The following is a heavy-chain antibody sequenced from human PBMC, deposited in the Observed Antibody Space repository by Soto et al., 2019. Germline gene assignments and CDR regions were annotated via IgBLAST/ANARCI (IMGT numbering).Heavy chain of an antibody. CDR1: GFTISSYG. V-gene: IGHV3-33*01. CDR3: ARGVGYSYGYGVDY. CDR2: IWYDGSNK. D-gene: IGHD5-18*01. J-gene: IGHJ4*02. Sequence: GGSLRLSCAASGFTISSYGMHRVSQAPGKGLEWVAVIWYDGSNKYYADSVKGRFTISRDNSKNTLYLQMNSLRAEDTAVYYCARGVGYSYGYGVDYWGQGTLVTVSS.